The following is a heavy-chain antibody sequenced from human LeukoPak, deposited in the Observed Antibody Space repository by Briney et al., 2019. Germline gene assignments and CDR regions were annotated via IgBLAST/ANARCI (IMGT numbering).Heavy chain of an antibody. CDR2: IYYSGST. CDR3: ARHRGRGYGSGSYYNKYYFDY. J-gene: IGHJ4*02. Sequence: ASETLSLTCTVSGGSISSYYWSWIRQPPGKGLEWIGYIYYSGSTNYNPSLKSRVTISVDTSKNQFSLKLSSVTAADTAVYYCARHRGRGYGSGSYYNKYYFDYWGQGTLVTVSS. D-gene: IGHD3-10*01. CDR1: GGSISSYY. V-gene: IGHV4-59*08.